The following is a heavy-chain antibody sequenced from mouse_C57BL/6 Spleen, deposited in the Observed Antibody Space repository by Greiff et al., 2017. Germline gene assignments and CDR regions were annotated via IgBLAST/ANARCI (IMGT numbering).Heavy chain of an antibody. CDR1: GFNIKNTY. Sequence: VQLQQSVAELVRPGASVKLSCTASGFNIKNTYMHWVQQRPDQGLEWIGRLDTANGNTTYAPKFQGKATITADTASNTAYLQLSSLTSEDTAIXYWARSSVVATRYAIDYWGQGTLVTVSS. CDR3: ARSSVVATRYAIDY. J-gene: IGHJ4*01. V-gene: IGHV14-3*01. CDR2: LDTANGNT. D-gene: IGHD1-1*01.